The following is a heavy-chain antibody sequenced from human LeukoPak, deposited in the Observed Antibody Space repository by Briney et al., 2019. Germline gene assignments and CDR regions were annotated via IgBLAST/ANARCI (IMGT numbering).Heavy chain of an antibody. CDR1: GYTFTSYA. Sequence: ASVKVSCKASGYTFTSYAMHWVRQAPGQRLEWMGWINAGNGNTKYSQEFQGRVTITRDTSASTAYMELSSLRSDDTAVYYCARDYVVASRDYWGQGTLVTVSS. D-gene: IGHD3-10*02. CDR3: ARDYVVASRDY. J-gene: IGHJ4*02. V-gene: IGHV1-3*01. CDR2: INAGNGNT.